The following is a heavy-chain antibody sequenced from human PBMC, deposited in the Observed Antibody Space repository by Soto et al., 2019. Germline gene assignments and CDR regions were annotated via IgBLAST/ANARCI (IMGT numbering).Heavy chain of an antibody. Sequence: ASVKVSCKASGSTFTSYDINWVRQATGQGLEWMGWMNPNSGNTGYAQKFQGRVTMTRNTSISTAYMELSSLRSEDTAVYYCARGLGATRRDGFDIWGQGTMVTVAS. V-gene: IGHV1-8*01. CDR1: GSTFTSYD. J-gene: IGHJ3*02. D-gene: IGHD1-26*01. CDR3: ARGLGATRRDGFDI. CDR2: MNPNSGNT.